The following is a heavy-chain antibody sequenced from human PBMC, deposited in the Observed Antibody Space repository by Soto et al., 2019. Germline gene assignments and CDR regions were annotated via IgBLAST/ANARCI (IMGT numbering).Heavy chain of an antibody. CDR2: IIPIFGTA. J-gene: IGHJ3*02. CDR1: GGTFSSYA. V-gene: IGHV1-69*12. D-gene: IGHD2-2*01. CDR3: ARGDRYCISTSCWANGGSDI. Sequence: QVQLVQSGAEVKKPGSSVKVSCKASGGTFSSYAISWVRQAPGRGLEWMGGIIPIFGTANYAQKFQGRVTITADESTSTAYMELSSLTSEDTAVYYCARGDRYCISTSCWANGGSDIWGQGTMVTVSS.